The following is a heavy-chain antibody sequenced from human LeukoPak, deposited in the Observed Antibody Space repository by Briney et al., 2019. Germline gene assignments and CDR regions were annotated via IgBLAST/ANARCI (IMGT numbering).Heavy chain of an antibody. D-gene: IGHD3-22*01. Sequence: PGGSLRLSCAASGFTFSSYAMSWVRQAPGKGLEWVANIKQDGSEKYYVDSVKGRFTISRDNAKNSLYLQMNSLRAEDTAVYYCARGLGPYYDSSGYLFDYWGQGTLVTVSS. V-gene: IGHV3-7*04. CDR1: GFTFSSYA. J-gene: IGHJ4*02. CDR2: IKQDGSEK. CDR3: ARGLGPYYDSSGYLFDY.